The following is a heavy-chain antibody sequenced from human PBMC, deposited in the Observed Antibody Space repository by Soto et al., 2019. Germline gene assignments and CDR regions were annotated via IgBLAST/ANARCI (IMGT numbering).Heavy chain of an antibody. CDR2: ISSSGSTI. CDR3: ARDPNAVAGTFIWDWGYYYYGMDV. CDR1: GFTFSDYY. J-gene: IGHJ6*02. Sequence: PGGSLRLSCAASGFTFSDYYMSWIRQAPGKGLEWVSYISSSGSTIYYADSVKGRFTISRDNAKNSLYLQMNSLRAEDTAVYYCARDPNAVAGTFIWDWGYYYYGMDVWGQGTTVTVSS. D-gene: IGHD6-19*01. V-gene: IGHV3-11*01.